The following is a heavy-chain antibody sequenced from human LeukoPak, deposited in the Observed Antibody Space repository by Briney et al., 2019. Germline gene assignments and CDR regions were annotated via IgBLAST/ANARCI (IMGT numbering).Heavy chain of an antibody. CDR2: ISWDGGST. Sequence: GGSLRLSCAASGFTFDDYAMHWVRQAPGKGLEWVSLISWDGGSTYYAESVKGRFNISRDNSKNSLYLQMNSLRAEDTALYYCAKAGCSSTSCYSPYYYYYYMDVWGKGTTVTVPS. J-gene: IGHJ6*03. D-gene: IGHD2-2*02. CDR1: GFTFDDYA. CDR3: AKAGCSSTSCYSPYYYYYYMDV. V-gene: IGHV3-43D*04.